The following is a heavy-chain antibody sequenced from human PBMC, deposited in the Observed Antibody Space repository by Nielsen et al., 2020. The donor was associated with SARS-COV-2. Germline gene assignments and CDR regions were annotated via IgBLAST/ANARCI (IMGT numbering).Heavy chain of an antibody. CDR3: ARDWSRAFDV. J-gene: IGHJ3*01. Sequence: SVKGRFTVTRDHAKNSLYLQMSGLTDEDTAVYYCARDWSRAFDVWGQGTMVTVSS. V-gene: IGHV3-48*02.